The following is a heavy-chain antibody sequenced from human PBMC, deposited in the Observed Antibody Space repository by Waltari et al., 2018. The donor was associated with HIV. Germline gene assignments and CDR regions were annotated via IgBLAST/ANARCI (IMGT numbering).Heavy chain of an antibody. V-gene: IGHV1-8*01. CDR2: MNPNSGNK. CDR3: ASRIRDGGAWDVH. J-gene: IGHJ4*02. D-gene: IGHD1-26*01. Sequence: QVQLVQSGAEVKKPGASVKVSCKTSGYPFTTYDINWVRQAPGQGLEWVGWMNPNSGNKGYAQTVHDRVSLTRNSSISTAYMELTDLRSGDTAMYYCASRIRDGGAWDVHWGQGTLVTVAS. CDR1: GYPFTTYD.